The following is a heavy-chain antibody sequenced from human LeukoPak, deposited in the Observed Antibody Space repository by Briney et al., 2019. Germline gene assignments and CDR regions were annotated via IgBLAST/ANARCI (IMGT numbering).Heavy chain of an antibody. D-gene: IGHD6-6*01. CDR2: IYYSGST. CDR3: ARQGQLVGYYYYYVDV. CDR1: GGSISSSSYY. Sequence: SETLSLTCTVSGGSISSSSYYWGWIRQPPGKGLEWIGSIYYSGSTYYNPSLKSRVTISVDTSKNQFSLKLSSVTAADTAVYYCARQGQLVGYYYYYVDVWGKGTTVTVSS. V-gene: IGHV4-39*01. J-gene: IGHJ6*03.